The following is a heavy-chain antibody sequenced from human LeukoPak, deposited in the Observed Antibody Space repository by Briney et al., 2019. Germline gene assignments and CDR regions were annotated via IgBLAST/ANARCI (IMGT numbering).Heavy chain of an antibody. CDR3: AKAPIVVVEAGFDY. J-gene: IGHJ4*02. CDR1: GFTVSSNY. Sequence: GGSLRLSCAASGFTVSSNYMSWVRQAPGKGLEWVSVIYSGGSTYYADSVKGRFTISRDNSKNTLYLQMNSLRAEDTAVYYCAKAPIVVVEAGFDYWGQGTLVTVSS. D-gene: IGHD2-2*01. V-gene: IGHV3-53*01. CDR2: IYSGGST.